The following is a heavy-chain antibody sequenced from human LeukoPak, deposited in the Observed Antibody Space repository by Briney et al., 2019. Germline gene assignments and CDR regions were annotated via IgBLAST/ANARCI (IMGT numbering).Heavy chain of an antibody. J-gene: IGHJ6*02. CDR3: ARTTVVRYYYYGMDV. Sequence: PSETLSLTCTVSGGSISSYYWSWIRQPPGKGLEWIGYIYYSGSTNYNPSLKSRVTISVDTSKNQFSLKLSSVTAADTAVYYCARTTVVRYYYYGMDVWGQGTTVTVS. CDR1: GGSISSYY. D-gene: IGHD4-23*01. CDR2: IYYSGST. V-gene: IGHV4-59*08.